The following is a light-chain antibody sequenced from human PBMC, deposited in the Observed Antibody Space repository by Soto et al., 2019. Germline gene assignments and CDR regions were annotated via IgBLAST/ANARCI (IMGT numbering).Light chain of an antibody. CDR2: NNN. CDR3: EGWDDGLNGVL. Sequence: QSVLTQPPSASGTPGQRVTISCSGSSSNIGSNTVNWYQQLPGTAPKLLIYNNNQRPSGVPDRFSGSKSGTSASLAISGLQSEDEADYYCEGWDDGLNGVLFGGGTKVTVL. CDR1: SSNIGSNT. V-gene: IGLV1-44*01. J-gene: IGLJ2*01.